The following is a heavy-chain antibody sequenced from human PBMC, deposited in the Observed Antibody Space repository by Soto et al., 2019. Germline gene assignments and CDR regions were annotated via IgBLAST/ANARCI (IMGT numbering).Heavy chain of an antibody. V-gene: IGHV1-69*13. CDR1: RGTFSSYA. D-gene: IGHD2-2*02. Sequence: ASVKVSCKASRGTFSSYAISWVRQAPGQGLEWMGGITPIFGTANYAQKFQGRVTITADESTSTAYMELSSLRSEDTAVYYCARAHCSSTSCYSQLDYWGQGTLVTVSS. CDR3: ARAHCSSTSCYSQLDY. CDR2: ITPIFGTA. J-gene: IGHJ4*02.